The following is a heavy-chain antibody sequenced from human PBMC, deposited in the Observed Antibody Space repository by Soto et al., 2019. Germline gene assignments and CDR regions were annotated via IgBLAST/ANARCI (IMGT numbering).Heavy chain of an antibody. D-gene: IGHD3-3*01. CDR2: TYYRSKWYN. CDR3: ARDRRADFWSGYPAPSDYYYGMDV. Sequence: PSQTLSLTCAISGDSVSSNSAAWNWIRQSPSRGLERLGRTYYRSKWYNDYAVSVKSRITINPDTSKNQFSLQLNSVTPEDTAVYYCARDRRADFWSGYPAPSDYYYGMDVWGQGTTVTVSS. J-gene: IGHJ6*02. V-gene: IGHV6-1*01. CDR1: GDSVSSNSAA.